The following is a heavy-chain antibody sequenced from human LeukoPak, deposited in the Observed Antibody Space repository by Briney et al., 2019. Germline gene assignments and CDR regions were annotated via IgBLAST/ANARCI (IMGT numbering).Heavy chain of an antibody. CDR1: GFTFSSYA. Sequence: GGSLRLSCAASGFTFSSYAMSWVRQAPGKGLEWVSAISGSGGSTYYADSVKGRFTISRDNSKNMLYLQMNSLRAEDTAVYNCARWIGYNDWRFDYWGQGTLVTVSS. J-gene: IGHJ4*02. V-gene: IGHV3-23*01. CDR2: ISGSGGST. CDR3: ARWIGYNDWRFDY. D-gene: IGHD5-24*01.